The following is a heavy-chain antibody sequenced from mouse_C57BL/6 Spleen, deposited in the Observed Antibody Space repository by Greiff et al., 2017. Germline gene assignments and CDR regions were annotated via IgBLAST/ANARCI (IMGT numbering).Heavy chain of an antibody. D-gene: IGHD3-3*01. Sequence: QVQLQQPGAELVRPGSSVKLSCKASGYTFTSYWMDWVKQRPGQGLEWIGNIYPSDSETHYNQKFKDKATLTVDKSSSTAYMQLSSLTSEDSAVYYCARSEGKGYFDVWGTGTTVTVSS. CDR3: ARSEGKGYFDV. CDR2: IYPSDSET. J-gene: IGHJ1*03. CDR1: GYTFTSYW. V-gene: IGHV1-61*01.